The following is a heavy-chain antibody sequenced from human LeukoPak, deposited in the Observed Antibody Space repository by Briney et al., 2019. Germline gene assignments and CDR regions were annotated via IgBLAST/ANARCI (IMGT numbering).Heavy chain of an antibody. V-gene: IGHV4-38-2*02. CDR2: IYHSGST. CDR1: GYSISSGYY. D-gene: IGHD3-10*01. J-gene: IGHJ4*02. CDR3: ARANYYGSGSYTHDFDY. Sequence: PSETLSLTCTVSGYSISSGYYWGWIRQPPGKGLEWIGSIYHSGSTYYNPSLKSRVTISVDTSKNQFSLKLSSVTAADTAVYYCARANYYGSGSYTHDFDYWGQGTLVTVSS.